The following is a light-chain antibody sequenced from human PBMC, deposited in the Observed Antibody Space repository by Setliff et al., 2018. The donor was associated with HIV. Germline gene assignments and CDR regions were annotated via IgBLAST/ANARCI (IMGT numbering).Light chain of an antibody. CDR1: SSGVADYNY. J-gene: IGLJ3*02. CDR3: SSYTTSSTWV. V-gene: IGLV2-11*01. CDR2: DVN. Sequence: QSALTQPRSVSGSPGQSVTISCTGTSSGVADYNYVSWYQHHPGKAPKLLIYDVNKRPSGVPDRFSGSKSGNTASLTISGLQAEHEAEYYCSSYTTSSTWVFGGGTKVTVL.